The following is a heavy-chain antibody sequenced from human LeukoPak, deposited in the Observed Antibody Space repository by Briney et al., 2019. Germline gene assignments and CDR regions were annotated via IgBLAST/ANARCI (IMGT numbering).Heavy chain of an antibody. CDR3: AKDLSGAFDI. CDR2: ISGSGGSK. Sequence: PGGSLRLSCAASGFTFSSYAMSWVRQAPGKGLEWVSAISGSGGSKYYADSVKGRFTISKDISKNTLYLQMNSLRAEDTAVYYCAKDLSGAFDIWGQGTMVTVSS. V-gene: IGHV3-23*01. J-gene: IGHJ3*02. CDR1: GFTFSSYA.